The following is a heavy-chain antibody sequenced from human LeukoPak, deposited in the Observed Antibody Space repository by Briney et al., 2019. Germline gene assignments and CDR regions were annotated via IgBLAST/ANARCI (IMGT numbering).Heavy chain of an antibody. Sequence: GGSLRLSCVASGFPFSSYWMPWVRQPPGKGLEWVANMNQDGSEKYYVDSVKGRFTISRDNAKNSLFLQMNSLRAEDTAVYYCATKDAYSFDYWGQGTLVTVSS. CDR2: MNQDGSEK. J-gene: IGHJ4*02. CDR1: GFPFSSYW. CDR3: ATKDAYSFDY. D-gene: IGHD1-26*01. V-gene: IGHV3-7*01.